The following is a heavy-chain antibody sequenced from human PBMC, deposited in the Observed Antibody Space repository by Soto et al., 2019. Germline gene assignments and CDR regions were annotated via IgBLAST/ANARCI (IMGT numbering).Heavy chain of an antibody. Sequence: DVQLLESGGHLVQPGGSLRLSCAASGFTFSSYAMSWVRQAPGKGLEWVSSVSAGGDMTYYSDSVKGRFTISRDNSNNALFLQMNSLRIEDTALYYCARGDRGGSGSPASYYYSGLDVWGQGTTATVS. CDR3: ARGDRGGSGSPASYYYSGLDV. CDR1: GFTFSSYA. CDR2: VSAGGDMT. J-gene: IGHJ6*02. D-gene: IGHD3-10*01. V-gene: IGHV3-23*01.